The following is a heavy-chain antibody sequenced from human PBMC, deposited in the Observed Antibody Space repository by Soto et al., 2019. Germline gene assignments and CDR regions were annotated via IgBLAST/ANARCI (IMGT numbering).Heavy chain of an antibody. CDR1: GYTFTSYG. V-gene: IGHV1-18*01. CDR3: ASSCTNGVCYSPDAFDI. J-gene: IGHJ3*02. D-gene: IGHD2-8*01. Sequence: ASVKVSCKASGYTFTSYGISWVRQAPGQGLEWMGWISAYNGNTNYAQKLQGRVTMTTDTSTSTAYMELRSLRSDDTAVYYCASSCTNGVCYSPDAFDIWGQGTMVTVSS. CDR2: ISAYNGNT.